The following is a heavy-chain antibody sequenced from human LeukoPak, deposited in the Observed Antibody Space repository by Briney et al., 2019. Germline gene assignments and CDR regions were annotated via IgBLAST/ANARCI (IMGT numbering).Heavy chain of an antibody. V-gene: IGHV4-31*03. D-gene: IGHD2-15*01. CDR3: ARNVTRLVGISRLNWFDP. J-gene: IGHJ5*02. CDR2: IYYSGST. CDR1: GGSISSGGYY. Sequence: PSETLSLTCTVSGGSISSGGYYWSWIRQHPGKGLEWIGYIYYSGSTYYNPSLKSRVTISVDTSKNQFSLNVHSVTAADTAIYYCARNVTRLVGISRLNWFDPWGQGTLVTVSS.